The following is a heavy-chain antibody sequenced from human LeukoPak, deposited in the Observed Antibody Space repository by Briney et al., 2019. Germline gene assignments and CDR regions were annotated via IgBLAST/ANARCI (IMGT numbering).Heavy chain of an antibody. CDR3: ARVGAISPRGWFDP. CDR2: ISSSSSYI. J-gene: IGHJ5*02. Sequence: GGSLRLSCAASGFTFSSYSMNWVRQAPGKGLEWVSSISSSSSYIYYADSVKGRFTISRDNSKNTLYLQMNSLRAEDTAVYYCARVGAISPRGWFDPWGQGTLVTVSS. CDR1: GFTFSSYS. V-gene: IGHV3-21*04. D-gene: IGHD1-26*01.